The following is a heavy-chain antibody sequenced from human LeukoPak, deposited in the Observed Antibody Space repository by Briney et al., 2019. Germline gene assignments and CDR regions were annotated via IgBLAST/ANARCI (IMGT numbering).Heavy chain of an antibody. D-gene: IGHD4-17*01. J-gene: IGHJ4*02. Sequence: PGGSLRLSCAASGFTFSTYSMNWVRQAPGKGLEWVSSISSGSGYIYYADSVKGRFTISRDNAKNSLYLQMNSLRAEDTAVYYCARGDYGDYDVDYFDYWGQGTLVTVSS. CDR2: ISSGSGYI. CDR3: ARGDYGDYDVDYFDY. V-gene: IGHV3-21*01. CDR1: GFTFSTYS.